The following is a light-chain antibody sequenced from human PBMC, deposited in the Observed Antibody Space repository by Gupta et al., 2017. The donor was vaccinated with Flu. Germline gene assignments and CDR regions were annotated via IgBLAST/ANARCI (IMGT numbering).Light chain of an antibody. CDR1: QSVNSY. Sequence: DIVLTQSPATLSLSPGERATLSCRASQSVNSYLAWYQQKPGQAPRLLIYDASNRATGIPARFSGSGSGTDFTLTISSREPEDFAVYYCQQRSNGPPAYTFGQGTKLEIK. CDR3: QQRSNGPPAYT. CDR2: DAS. V-gene: IGKV3-11*01. J-gene: IGKJ2*01.